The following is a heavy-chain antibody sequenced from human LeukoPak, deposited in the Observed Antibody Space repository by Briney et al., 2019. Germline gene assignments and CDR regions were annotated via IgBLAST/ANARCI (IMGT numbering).Heavy chain of an antibody. V-gene: IGHV3-23*01. J-gene: IGHJ6*02. CDR1: GFTFSSYA. CDR3: VKGLVAAIVSTVWDGMDV. Sequence: GGSLRLSCAASGFTFSSYAMSWVRQAPGKGLEWVSAISGSGASTYYADSVKGRFTISRDNSKNTLYLQMNSLRAEDTAVYYCVKGLVAAIVSTVWDGMDVWGQGTTVTVSS. D-gene: IGHD2-15*01. CDR2: ISGSGAST.